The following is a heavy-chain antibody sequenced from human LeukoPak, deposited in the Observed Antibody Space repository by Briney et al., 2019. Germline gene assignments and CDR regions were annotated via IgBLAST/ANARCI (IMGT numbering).Heavy chain of an antibody. CDR2: ISYDGSNK. CDR1: GFTFSSYA. D-gene: IGHD5-24*01. J-gene: IGHJ3*01. V-gene: IGHV3-30-3*01. CDR3: AREEMATIWSSNRNAFDV. Sequence: GRSLRLSCAASGFTFSSYAMHWVRQAPGKGLEWVAVISYDGSNKCYADSVKGRFTISRDNSKNTLYLQMNSLRAEDTAVYYCAREEMATIWSSNRNAFDVWGQGTMVTVSS.